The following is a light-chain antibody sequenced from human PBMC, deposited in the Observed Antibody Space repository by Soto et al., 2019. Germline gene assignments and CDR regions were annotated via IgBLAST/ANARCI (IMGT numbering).Light chain of an antibody. CDR2: GAS. Sequence: EIVMTQSPATLSVSPGERATLSCRASHSVRSSLAWYQQKPGQAPRLLIHGASTRATGIPGRFSGSGSGTEFTLIIRSLQSEDFEVYYCQQYNEWPETFGHGTKVDIK. J-gene: IGKJ1*01. CDR1: HSVRSS. V-gene: IGKV3-15*01. CDR3: QQYNEWPET.